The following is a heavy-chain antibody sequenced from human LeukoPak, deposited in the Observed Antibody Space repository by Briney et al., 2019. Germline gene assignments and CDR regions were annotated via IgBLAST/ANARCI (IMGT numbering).Heavy chain of an antibody. CDR1: GYSISSGHY. CDR3: AGFTPAVDY. CDR2: IYHSGGT. V-gene: IGHV4-38-2*01. Sequence: PSETLSLTCAVSGYSISSGHYWGWIRQPPGKGLEWIGSIYHSGGTYYNPSHKSRVTISVDTSKNQFSLKMKSVTAADTAVYYCAGFTPAVDYCSQGTLVTVSS. J-gene: IGHJ4*02. D-gene: IGHD3-10*01.